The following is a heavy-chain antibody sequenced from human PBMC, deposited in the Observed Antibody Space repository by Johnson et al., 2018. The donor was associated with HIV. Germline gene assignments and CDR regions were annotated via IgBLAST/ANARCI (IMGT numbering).Heavy chain of an antibody. V-gene: IGHV3-20*04. CDR1: GFTSDDYG. D-gene: IGHD2-8*02. CDR2: INWNGGST. CDR3: ARAIEVVVYAIRGRAFDI. J-gene: IGHJ3*02. Sequence: VQLVESGGSVVRPGGSLRLSCAASGFTSDDYGMSWVRQVPGKGLEWVSGINWNGGSTGYADSVKGRFTISRDNAKNSLYLQMNSLRAEDTALYYCARAIEVVVYAIRGRAFDIWGQGTMVTVSS.